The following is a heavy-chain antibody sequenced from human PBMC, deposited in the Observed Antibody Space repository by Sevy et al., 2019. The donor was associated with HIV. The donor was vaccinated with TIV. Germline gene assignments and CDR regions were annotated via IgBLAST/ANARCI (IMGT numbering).Heavy chain of an antibody. CDR3: ARELIVVVPAAMREGGYYYYYYGMDV. CDR2: INPNSGGT. CDR1: GYTFTGYY. Sequence: ASVKVSCKASGYTFTGYYMHWMRQAPGQGLEWMGRINPNSGGTNYAQKFQGRVTMTRDTSISTAYMELSRLRSDDTAVYYCARELIVVVPAAMREGGYYYYYYGMDVWGQGTTVTVSS. J-gene: IGHJ6*02. D-gene: IGHD2-2*01. V-gene: IGHV1-2*06.